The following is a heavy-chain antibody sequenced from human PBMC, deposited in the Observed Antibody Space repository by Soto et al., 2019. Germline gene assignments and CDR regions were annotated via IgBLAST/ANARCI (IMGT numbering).Heavy chain of an antibody. J-gene: IGHJ4*02. V-gene: IGHV4-31*03. CDR3: ARFHDSSGYYYDYFDY. CDR2: IYYSGGT. D-gene: IGHD3-22*01. Sequence: TLSLTCIVSGGSISSGGYYWSWIRQHPGKGLEWIGYIYYSGGTYYNPSLKSRVTISVDTSKNQFSLKLSSVTAADTAVYYCARFHDSSGYYYDYFDYRGQGTLVTVSS. CDR1: GGSISSGGYY.